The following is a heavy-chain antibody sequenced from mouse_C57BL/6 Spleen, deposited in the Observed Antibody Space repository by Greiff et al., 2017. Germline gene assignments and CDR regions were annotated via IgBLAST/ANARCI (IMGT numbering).Heavy chain of an antibody. J-gene: IGHJ3*01. CDR3: ARAFYYGSSWPAWFAY. CDR1: GYTFTSYW. D-gene: IGHD1-1*01. V-gene: IGHV1-64*01. CDR2: IHPNSGST. Sequence: QVQLQQPGAELVKPGASVKLSCKASGYTFTSYWMHWVKQRPGQGLEWIGMIHPNSGSTNYNEKFKSKATLTVDKSSSTAYMQLSSLTSEDSAVYYCARAFYYGSSWPAWFAYWGQGTLVTVSA.